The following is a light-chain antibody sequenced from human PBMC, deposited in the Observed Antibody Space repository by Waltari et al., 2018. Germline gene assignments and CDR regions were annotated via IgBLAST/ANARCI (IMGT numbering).Light chain of an antibody. CDR3: GAWDDSVNGVV. J-gene: IGLJ2*01. Sequence: QSVLTQPPSASGTPGQTVTISCSGRNSTIGINYVHWYQQFPGTAPKLLLHRNDQRPSGVPDRFSGSKSGTSASLAVSGLRSEDEADYYCGAWDDSVNGVVFGGGTKLTVL. CDR1: NSTIGINY. V-gene: IGLV1-47*01. CDR2: RND.